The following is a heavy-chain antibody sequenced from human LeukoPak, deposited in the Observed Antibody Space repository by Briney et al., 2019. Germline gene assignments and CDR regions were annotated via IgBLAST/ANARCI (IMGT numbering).Heavy chain of an antibody. CDR2: IYYSGST. Sequence: GSLRLSCAASGFTFNSYSMNWIRQPPGKGLDWIGSIYYSGSTYYNPSLKSRVTISVDTSKNQFSLKLSSVTAADTAVYYCAREWYYGSGSYGYWGQGTLVTVSS. V-gene: IGHV4-39*07. D-gene: IGHD3-10*01. CDR3: AREWYYGSGSYGY. J-gene: IGHJ4*02. CDR1: GFTFNSYS.